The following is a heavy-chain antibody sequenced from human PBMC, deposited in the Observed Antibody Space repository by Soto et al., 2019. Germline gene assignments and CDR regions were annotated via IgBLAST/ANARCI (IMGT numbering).Heavy chain of an antibody. CDR1: GGXXXSXX. D-gene: IGHD3-10*01. V-gene: IGHV1-69*04. CDR3: ARDDFTTMVRGSYYRDY. J-gene: IGHJ4*02. Sequence: SGGXXXSXXIXXXXXXPXXXLEWMGRIIPILGIANYAQKFQGRVTITADKSTSTAYMELSSLRSEDTAVYYCARDDFTTMVRGSYYRDYWGQGTLVTVS. CDR2: IIPILGIA.